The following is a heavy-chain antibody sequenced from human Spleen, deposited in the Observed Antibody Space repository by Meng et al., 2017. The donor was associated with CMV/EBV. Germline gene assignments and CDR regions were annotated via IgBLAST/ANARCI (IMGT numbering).Heavy chain of an antibody. CDR2: ISGSGGDT. CDR3: ARDGDYDFWSDTGGSAFDI. Sequence: GGSLRLSCAASGFTFSSYAMSWVRQAPGEGLAWVSGISGSGGDTYYADSVKGRFTISRDNAKNSLYLQMNSLRADDTAVYSCARDGDYDFWSDTGGSAFDIWGQGTMVTVSS. V-gene: IGHV3-23*01. J-gene: IGHJ3*02. CDR1: GFTFSSYA. D-gene: IGHD3-3*01.